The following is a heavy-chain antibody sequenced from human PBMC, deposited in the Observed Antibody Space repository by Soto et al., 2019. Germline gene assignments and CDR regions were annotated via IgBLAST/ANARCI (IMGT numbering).Heavy chain of an antibody. D-gene: IGHD3-3*01. CDR1: GGTFSGYA. V-gene: IGHV1-69*13. J-gene: IGHJ6*02. CDR3: AGDFWSGYCRPWPPVDYGMDV. Sequence: SVKVSCKASGGTFSGYAISWVRQAPGQGLEWMGGIIPIFGTANYAQKFQGRVTITADESTSTAYMELSSLRSEDTAVYYCAGDFWSGYCRPWPPVDYGMDVWGQGTTVTVSS. CDR2: IIPIFGTA.